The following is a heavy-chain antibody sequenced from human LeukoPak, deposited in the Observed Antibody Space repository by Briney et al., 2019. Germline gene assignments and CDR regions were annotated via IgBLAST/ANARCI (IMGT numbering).Heavy chain of an antibody. J-gene: IGHJ5*02. CDR3: TTDLGLTMIRGVTVS. V-gene: IGHV3-15*01. Sequence: NTGGSLRLSCAASGFTFTNAWMSWVRQAPGKGLEWVGRIKSKGDGETTDYGAPVKGRFFMSRDDSKATLFLQMNFLQTEDTAVYYCTTDLGLTMIRGVTVSWGQGTLVTVSS. D-gene: IGHD3-10*01. CDR1: GFTFTNAW. CDR2: IKSKGDGETT.